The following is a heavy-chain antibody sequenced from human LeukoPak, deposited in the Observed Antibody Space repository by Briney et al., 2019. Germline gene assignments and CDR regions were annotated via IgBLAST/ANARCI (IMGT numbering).Heavy chain of an antibody. V-gene: IGHV1-8*01. CDR1: GYTFTSYD. CDR2: MNPNSGNT. D-gene: IGHD6-13*01. J-gene: IGHJ4*02. CDR3: ARGRGSSWPFDY. Sequence: ASVKVSCKASGYTFTSYDINWVRPATGQGLEWMGWMNPNSGNTGYAQKFQGRVTMTRNTSISTAYMELSSLRSEDTAVYYCARGRGSSWPFDYWGQGTLVTVSS.